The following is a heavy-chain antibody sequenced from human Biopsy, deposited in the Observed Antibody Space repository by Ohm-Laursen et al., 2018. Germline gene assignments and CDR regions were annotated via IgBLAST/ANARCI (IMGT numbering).Heavy chain of an antibody. V-gene: IGHV3-23*01. J-gene: IGHJ3*02. CDR3: TKAGSQDGFDI. CDR2: ISGSGDTA. CDR1: GFTFASHA. D-gene: IGHD3-10*01. Sequence: SLRLSCAASGFTFASHAMRWVRQAPGKGLEWVSLISGSGDTAYYPDSVKGRFTISRDNSKNTLHLEMNSLRTEETAKYYCTKAGSQDGFDIWGPGTMVTVSS.